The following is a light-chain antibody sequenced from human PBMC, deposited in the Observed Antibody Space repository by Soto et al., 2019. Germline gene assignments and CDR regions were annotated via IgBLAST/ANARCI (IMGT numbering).Light chain of an antibody. Sequence: EIGLTQSPGILSLSPGERASLYCGASQSISSSFLAWYQQKPGQAPRLLIYGASSRATGIPDRFSGTGSETDFTLTISRLEPEDFAVYYCQQYDNSPITFGQGTRLEI. CDR1: QSISSSF. CDR2: GAS. V-gene: IGKV3-20*01. CDR3: QQYDNSPIT. J-gene: IGKJ5*01.